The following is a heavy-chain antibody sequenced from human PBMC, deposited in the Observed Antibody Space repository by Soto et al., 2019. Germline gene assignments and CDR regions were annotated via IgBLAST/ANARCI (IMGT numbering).Heavy chain of an antibody. CDR2: ISWNSGNI. D-gene: IGHD3-10*01. V-gene: IGHV3-9*01. CDR1: GFFFEDYA. CDR3: AKDMRSSQGGSYAAEL. J-gene: IGHJ4*02. Sequence: GGSLRLSCAASGFFFEDYAMHWVRQAPGKGLEWVSAISWNSGNIGYADSVKGRFTISRDNAKNSLYLQMNSLRTEDTAFYFCAKDMRSSQGGSYAAELWGQGTLVTVSS.